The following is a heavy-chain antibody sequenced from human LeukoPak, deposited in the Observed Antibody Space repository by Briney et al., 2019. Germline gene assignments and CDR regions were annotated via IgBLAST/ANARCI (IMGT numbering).Heavy chain of an antibody. CDR3: AKGLGTTVTYYYYGMDV. CDR2: ISGSGGSI. Sequence: PGGSLRLSCAASGFTFSSYAMSWVRQAPGKGLEWVSAISGSGGSIYYADSVKGRFTISRDNSKNTLYLQMNSLRAEDTAVYYCAKGLGTTVTYYYYGMDVWGQGTTVTVSS. CDR1: GFTFSSYA. V-gene: IGHV3-23*01. J-gene: IGHJ6*02. D-gene: IGHD4-17*01.